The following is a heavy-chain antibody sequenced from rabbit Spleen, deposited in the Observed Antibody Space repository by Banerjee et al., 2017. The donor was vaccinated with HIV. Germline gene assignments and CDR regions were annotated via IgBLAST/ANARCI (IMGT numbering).Heavy chain of an antibody. J-gene: IGHJ6*01. Sequence: QSLEESGGDLVKPGGTLTLTCTASGFSFSSSDYMCWVRQAPGKGLEWIACIDAGDSGFTYFANWAKGRFTVSKTSSTTVTLHMTSLTAADTATYFCARDTGSSFSSYGMDLWGPGTLVTV. CDR2: IDAGDSGFT. V-gene: IGHV1S40*01. D-gene: IGHD8-1*01. CDR1: GFSFSSSDY. CDR3: ARDTGSSFSSYGMDL.